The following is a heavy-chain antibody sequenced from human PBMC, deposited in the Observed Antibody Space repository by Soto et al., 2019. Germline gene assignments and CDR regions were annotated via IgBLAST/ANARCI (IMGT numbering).Heavy chain of an antibody. CDR2: IIPIFGTA. J-gene: IGHJ6*02. Sequence: SVKVSCKASGGTFSSYAISWVRQAPGQGLEWMGGIIPIFGTANYAQKFQGRVTITADESTSTAYMELSSLRSEDTAVYYCARGRGGYSSGWYTSYGMDVWGQGTTVTVSS. CDR3: ARGRGGYSSGWYTSYGMDV. V-gene: IGHV1-69*13. CDR1: GGTFSSYA. D-gene: IGHD6-19*01.